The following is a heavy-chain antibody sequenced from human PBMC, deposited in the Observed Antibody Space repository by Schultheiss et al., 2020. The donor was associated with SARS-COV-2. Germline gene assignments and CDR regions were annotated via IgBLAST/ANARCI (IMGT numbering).Heavy chain of an antibody. J-gene: IGHJ6*02. CDR1: GYSFTTYW. CDR2: IDPSDSYT. V-gene: IGHV5-10-1*01. CDR3: ARPQYSGDSGYGMDV. Sequence: GGSLRLSCKGSGYSFTTYWISWVRQMPGKGLEWMGRIDPSDSYTDYSPSFQGHVTISADKSISTAYLQWSSLKASDTATYYCARPQYSGDSGYGMDVWGQGTTVTVSS. D-gene: IGHD4-17*01.